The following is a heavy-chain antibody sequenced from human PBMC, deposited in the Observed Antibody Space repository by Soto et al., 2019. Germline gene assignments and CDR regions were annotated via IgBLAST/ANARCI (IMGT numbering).Heavy chain of an antibody. D-gene: IGHD2-15*01. CDR2: INPNSGGT. CDR3: ARDLAKGGGSAGFDY. CDR1: GYTLTGYY. Sequence: QVQLVQSGAEVKKPGASVKVSCKAPGYTLTGYYIHWVRQAPGQGLEWMGWINPNSGGTKYPKKFQGRVTMTRDTSIRTVYMSLTGLKSDDTAVYFCARDLAKGGGSAGFDYWGQGTLVAVSS. J-gene: IGHJ4*02. V-gene: IGHV1-2*02.